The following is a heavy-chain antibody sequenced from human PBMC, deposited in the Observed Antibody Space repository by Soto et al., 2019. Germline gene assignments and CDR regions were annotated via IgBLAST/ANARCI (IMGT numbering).Heavy chain of an antibody. CDR3: AVSPVLTSLDY. V-gene: IGHV4-61*01. J-gene: IGHJ4*02. CDR1: GGSVSSGSYY. Sequence: SETLSLTCTVSGGSVSSGSYYWSWVRQPPGKGLEWIGYIYYSGSTNYNPSLKSRVTISVDTSKNQFSLKLSSVTAADTAVYYCAVSPVLTSLDYWGQGTLVTVSS. CDR2: IYYSGST.